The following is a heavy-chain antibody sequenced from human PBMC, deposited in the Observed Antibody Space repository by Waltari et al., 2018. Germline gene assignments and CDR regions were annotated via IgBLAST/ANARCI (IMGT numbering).Heavy chain of an antibody. CDR1: GFTFSSYA. CDR3: AKVSDDHTYYYGSGSYPGDFQH. D-gene: IGHD3-10*01. V-gene: IGHV3-23*01. CDR2: ISGSGGRT. Sequence: EVQLLESGGGLVQPGGSLRLSCAASGFTFSSYAMSWVRQAPGKGLEWVSAISGSGGRTYYADSGKGRFTISRDNSKNTLYLQMNSLRAEDTAVYYCAKVSDDHTYYYGSGSYPGDFQHWGQGTLVTVSS. J-gene: IGHJ1*01.